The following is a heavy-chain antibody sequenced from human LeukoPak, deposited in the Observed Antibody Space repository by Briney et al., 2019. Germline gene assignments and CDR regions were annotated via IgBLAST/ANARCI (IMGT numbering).Heavy chain of an antibody. J-gene: IGHJ4*02. CDR2: IYIDGTT. CDR1: GFIVSHNY. CDR3: ATGPRYSFY. V-gene: IGHV3-53*01. D-gene: IGHD6-13*01. Sequence: GGSLRLSCAASGFIVSHNYMTWVRQAPGKGLEWISVIYIDGTTYYADSVKGRFTISRDQANNTLYLQMNTLRDEDTAVYYCATGPRYSFYWGQGTLVSVSS.